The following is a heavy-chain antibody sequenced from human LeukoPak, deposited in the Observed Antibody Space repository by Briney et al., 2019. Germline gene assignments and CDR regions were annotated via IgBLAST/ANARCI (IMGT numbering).Heavy chain of an antibody. CDR1: GYTFTNYG. Sequence: ASVKVSCKASGYTFTNYGISWVRQAPGQGLEWMGWISVYNGNTNYAQKLQGRVTMTTDTSTSTAYMELRSLTSDDTAVYYCARVGAYCTSTSCLDYWGQGTLVTDSS. CDR3: ARVGAYCTSTSCLDY. V-gene: IGHV1-18*01. CDR2: ISVYNGNT. D-gene: IGHD2-2*01. J-gene: IGHJ4*02.